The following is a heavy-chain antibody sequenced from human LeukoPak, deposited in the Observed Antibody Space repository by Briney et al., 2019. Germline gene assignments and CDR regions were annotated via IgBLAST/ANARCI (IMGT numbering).Heavy chain of an antibody. V-gene: IGHV4-4*02. CDR1: GGAVSNNNW. D-gene: IGHD1-26*01. Sequence: SGTLSLTCAVSGGAVSNNNWWSWVRQSPGKGLEWIGEIFHSGSTSYNPSLKSRVTISTDIPKNQFSLKLTSVTAADTAVYHCAKNGQSGFSFNPWGQGTLVTVSS. J-gene: IGHJ5*02. CDR2: IFHSGST. CDR3: AKNGQSGFSFNP.